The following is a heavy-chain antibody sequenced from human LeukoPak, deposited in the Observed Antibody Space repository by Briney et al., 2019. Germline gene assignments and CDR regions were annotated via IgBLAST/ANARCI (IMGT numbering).Heavy chain of an antibody. CDR1: GFSISSGYY. V-gene: IGHV4-38-2*01. J-gene: IGHJ4*02. CDR2: IYHSGST. CDR3: ARVTTYYDFWSGYYTSTGFDY. Sequence: SETLSLTCAVSGFSISSGYYWVWIRQPPGKGLEWIGSIYHSGSTNYNPSLKSRVTISVDTSKNQFSLKLSSVTAADTAVYYCARVTTYYDFWSGYYTSTGFDYWGQGTLVTVSS. D-gene: IGHD3-3*01.